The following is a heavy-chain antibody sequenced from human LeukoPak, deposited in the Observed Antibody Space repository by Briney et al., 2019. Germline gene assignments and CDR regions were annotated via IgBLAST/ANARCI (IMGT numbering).Heavy chain of an antibody. V-gene: IGHV1-8*01. CDR2: MNPNSGNT. CDR1: GYTFTSYD. CDR3: ASRYSSGWDPFMAWFDP. D-gene: IGHD6-19*01. J-gene: IGHJ5*02. Sequence: GASVKVSCKASGYTFTSYDINWVRQATGQGLEWMGWMNPNSGNTGYAQKFQGRVTMTRNTSISTAYMELSSLRSEDTAVYYCASRYSSGWDPFMAWFDPWGQGTLVTVSS.